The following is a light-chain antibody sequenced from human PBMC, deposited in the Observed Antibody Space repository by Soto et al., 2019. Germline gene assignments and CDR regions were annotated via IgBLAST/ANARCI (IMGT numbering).Light chain of an antibody. CDR3: QEYHSLLYT. CDR1: QDISDF. V-gene: IGKV1-27*01. Sequence: DIQMTQSPSSLSASVGDRVTITCRASQDISDFLAWYQQRPGKIPNLLVYDASTLHSGVPTRFSGSGSGTHFTLTISSLQPEDVASYYCQEYHSLLYTFGQGTKVEIK. CDR2: DAS. J-gene: IGKJ2*01.